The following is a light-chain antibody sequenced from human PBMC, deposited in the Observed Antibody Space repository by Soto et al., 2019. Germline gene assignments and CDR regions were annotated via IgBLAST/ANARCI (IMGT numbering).Light chain of an antibody. CDR1: SRDVGGYNY. J-gene: IGLJ1*01. V-gene: IGLV2-14*03. CDR3: TSYTGSNTLEV. CDR2: DVN. Sequence: QSALTQPASVSGSPGQSITISCTGTSRDVGGYNYVSWYQQHPGKAPKVMIYDVNNRPSGVSHRFSGSKSGNTASLTISGLQSEDEADYFCTSYTGSNTLEVFGPGTKLTVL.